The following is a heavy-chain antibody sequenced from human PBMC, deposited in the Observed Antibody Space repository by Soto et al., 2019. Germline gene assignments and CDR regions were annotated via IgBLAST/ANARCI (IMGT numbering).Heavy chain of an antibody. Sequence: EVHLVESGGGLVQPGGSLRLSWATSGFTFNDHYLDWVRQAAGKGLEWVGRSKNRGQGFATEYAASVQGRFTVARDDSKSSLYLHMNSPKTEDTAVYYCVLWVRGVINYWGQGTLVTVSS. CDR1: GFTFNDHY. D-gene: IGHD3-10*01. J-gene: IGHJ4*02. CDR2: SKNRGQGFAT. CDR3: VLWVRGVINY. V-gene: IGHV3-72*01.